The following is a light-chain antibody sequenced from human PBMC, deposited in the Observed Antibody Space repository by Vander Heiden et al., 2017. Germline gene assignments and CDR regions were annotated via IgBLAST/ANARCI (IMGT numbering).Light chain of an antibody. CDR1: PSLVLSDGNTY. CDR3: KQASHWPYT. Sequence: DVVMTQSPLSLPVTLGHAPPISCSSRPSLVLSDGNTYLNWFHQRPGQSPRRLIYKVSNRDSGVPDRFSASESGTDFTLKISRVEAEDVGVYYCKQASHWPYTFGQGTKLEIK. J-gene: IGKJ2*01. V-gene: IGKV2-30*02. CDR2: KVS.